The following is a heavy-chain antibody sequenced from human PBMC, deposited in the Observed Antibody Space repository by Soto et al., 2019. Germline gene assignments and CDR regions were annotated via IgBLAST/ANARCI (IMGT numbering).Heavy chain of an antibody. CDR1: GFTFSSYA. J-gene: IGHJ6*02. Sequence: PGGSLRLSCAASGFTFSSYAMHWVRQAPGKGLEFVSAIGDIGRSTYYANSVKGRFTISRDNSKNTLYLQMGSLRVEDMAVYYCARDSSVTQQWLASRYYYYYYGMDVWGQGTTVTVSS. CDR2: IGDIGRST. D-gene: IGHD6-19*01. CDR3: ARDSSVTQQWLASRYYYYYYGMDV. V-gene: IGHV3-64*01.